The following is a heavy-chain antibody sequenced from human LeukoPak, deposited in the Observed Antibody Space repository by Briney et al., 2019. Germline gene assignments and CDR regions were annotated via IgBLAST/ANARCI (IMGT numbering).Heavy chain of an antibody. Sequence: SQTLSLTCAISGDSVSSKSAAWNWIRQSPSRGLEWLGRTYYRSKWYDDYAVSVKSRITINADTSKNQFSLHLNSVTPEDTAVYYCSWSLFRQQVEPFDSWGQGTLVTVSS. V-gene: IGHV6-1*01. D-gene: IGHD6-13*01. CDR3: SWSLFRQQVEPFDS. CDR2: TYYRSKWYD. J-gene: IGHJ4*02. CDR1: GDSVSSKSAA.